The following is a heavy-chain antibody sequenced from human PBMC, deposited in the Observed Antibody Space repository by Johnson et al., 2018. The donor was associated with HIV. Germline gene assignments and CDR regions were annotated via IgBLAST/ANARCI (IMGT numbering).Heavy chain of an antibody. V-gene: IGHV3-30*02. Sequence: VQLVESGGGVVQPGGSLRLSCAASGFTFSSYGMHWVRQAPGKGLEWVAFIRYDGSNKYYADSVKGRFTISRDNSKNTLYLQMNSLRAEDTAVYYCAKGLYYGGSGDYAFDMWGQGTMVTVSS. CDR1: GFTFSSYG. D-gene: IGHD2-21*01. CDR3: AKGLYYGGSGDYAFDM. J-gene: IGHJ3*02. CDR2: IRYDGSNK.